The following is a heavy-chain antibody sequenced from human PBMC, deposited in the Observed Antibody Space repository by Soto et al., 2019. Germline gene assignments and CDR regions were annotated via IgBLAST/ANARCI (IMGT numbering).Heavy chain of an antibody. CDR2: INPNSGGT. V-gene: IGHV1-2*04. D-gene: IGHD3-3*01. CDR3: ARDRVLRFGYYYYYGMDV. CDR1: GYTFTSYA. J-gene: IGHJ6*02. Sequence: ASVKVSCKASGYTFTSYAMHWVRQAPGQRLEWMGWINPNSGGTNYAQKFQGWVTMTRDTSISTAYMELSRLRSDDTAVYYCARDRVLRFGYYYYYGMDVWGQGTTVTVSS.